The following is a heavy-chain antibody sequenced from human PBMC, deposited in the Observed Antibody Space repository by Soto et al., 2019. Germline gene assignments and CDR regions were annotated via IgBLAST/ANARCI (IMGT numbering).Heavy chain of an antibody. CDR2: IRGSGGSS. V-gene: IGHV3-23*01. CDR1: GFAFSTSA. J-gene: IGHJ6*02. CDR3: AKDTKMAAAGRYEYYKYGMDV. D-gene: IGHD6-13*01. Sequence: EVQLLESGGALEHPGGSLRLSCAAAGFAFSTSAMTWVRQAPVKGLEWVSVIRGSGGSSYYAASVKGRFTIYMDNSKNTLFLQMNGLRAEDTAVYYCAKDTKMAAAGRYEYYKYGMDVWGQGTTVTVSS.